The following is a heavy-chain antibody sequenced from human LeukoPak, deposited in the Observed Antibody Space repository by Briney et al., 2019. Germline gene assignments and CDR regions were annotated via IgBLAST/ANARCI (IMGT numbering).Heavy chain of an antibody. J-gene: IGHJ3*02. CDR1: GGSFSGYY. CDR2: IYYSGST. D-gene: IGHD2-15*01. Sequence: SETLSLTCAVYGGSFSGYYWSWIRQPPGKGLEWIGYIYYSGSTNYNPSLKSRVTISVDTSKNQFSLKLSSVTAADTAVYYCARQCGGSCHTGKAFDIWGQGTMVTVSS. CDR3: ARQCGGSCHTGKAFDI. V-gene: IGHV4-59*08.